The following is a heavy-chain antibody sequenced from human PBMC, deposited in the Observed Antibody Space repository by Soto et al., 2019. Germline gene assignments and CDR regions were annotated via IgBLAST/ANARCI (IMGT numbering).Heavy chain of an antibody. J-gene: IGHJ3*02. D-gene: IGHD3-9*01. CDR1: GFTFGDYA. V-gene: IGHV3-49*03. CDR3: TREMYFAGYNPHPNAFDI. CDR2: IRSKAYGGTT. Sequence: GGSLRLSCTASGFTFGDYAMSWFRQAPGKGLEWVGFIRSKAYGGTTEYAASVKGRFTISRDDSKSIAYLQMNSLKTEDTAVYYCTREMYFAGYNPHPNAFDIWGQGTMVTVSS.